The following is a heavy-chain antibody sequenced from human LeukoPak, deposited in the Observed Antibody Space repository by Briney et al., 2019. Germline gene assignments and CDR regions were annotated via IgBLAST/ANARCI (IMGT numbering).Heavy chain of an antibody. CDR3: AKDATIQGECFDY. D-gene: IGHD3-16*01. J-gene: IGHJ4*02. V-gene: IGHV3-23*01. CDR1: GFTFGNSA. CDR2: ISGSGGRT. Sequence: GGSLRLSCAASGFTFGNSAMSWVRHAPGKGLEWVSAISGSGGRTYYADSVKGRFTISRDESKNTLYLQMSSLRAEDTAVYYCAKDATIQGECFDYWGQGTLVTVSS.